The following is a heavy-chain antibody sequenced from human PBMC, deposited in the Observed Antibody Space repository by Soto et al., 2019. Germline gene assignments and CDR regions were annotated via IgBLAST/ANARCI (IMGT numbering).Heavy chain of an antibody. CDR2: IKVKTDGGTT. V-gene: IGHV3-15*01. Sequence: PGGSLILSCAASGFTFSNAWMTWVRQAPGKGLEWVGRIKVKTDGGTTDYAAPVKGRFTISRDDSKNTLYLQMNSLKTEDTAVYYCNSTLGDWGQGTLVTVSS. CDR3: NSTLGD. D-gene: IGHD1-26*01. J-gene: IGHJ4*02. CDR1: GFTFSNAW.